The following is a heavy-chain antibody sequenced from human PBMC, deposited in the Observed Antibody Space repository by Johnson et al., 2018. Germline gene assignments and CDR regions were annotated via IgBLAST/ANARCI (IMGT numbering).Heavy chain of an antibody. CDR3: AGFPGIDYGMDV. CDR2: IYYSGST. J-gene: IGHJ6*02. CDR1: GGSISSYY. V-gene: IGHV4-59*01. Sequence: QVQLQESGPGLVKPSETLSLTCTVSGGSISSYYWSWIRQPPGKGLEWIGYIYYSGSTNYNPSLRSRVTISVDTSKSQFSLRLSAVTAADTAGYYCAGFPGIDYGMDVWGQGTTVTVSS. D-gene: IGHD3-10*01.